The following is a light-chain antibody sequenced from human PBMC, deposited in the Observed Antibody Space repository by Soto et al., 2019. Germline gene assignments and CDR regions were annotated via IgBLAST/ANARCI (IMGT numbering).Light chain of an antibody. J-gene: IGLJ3*02. CDR2: VNSDGSH. CDR3: QTWGTGIRV. Sequence: QLVLTQSPSASASLGASVKLTCTLSSEHSSYAIAWHQQQPEKGPRYLMKVNSDGSHNKGDGIPDRFSGSSSGAERYLIISSLQSEDEADYYCQTWGTGIRVFGGGTKLTVL. V-gene: IGLV4-69*01. CDR1: SEHSSYA.